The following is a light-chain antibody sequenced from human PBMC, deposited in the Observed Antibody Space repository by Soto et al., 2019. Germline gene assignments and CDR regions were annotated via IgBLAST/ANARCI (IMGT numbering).Light chain of an antibody. CDR2: AAS. V-gene: IGKV1-39*01. CDR3: QQSYSTPLT. Sequence: IQMTQSPSSLSASVGDRVTITCRASQSISIYLNWYQQKPGKAPKLLIYAASSLQSGVSSRFSGSGSGTDFTLTISSLQPEDFATYYCQQSYSTPLTFGGGTKVDIK. J-gene: IGKJ4*01. CDR1: QSISIY.